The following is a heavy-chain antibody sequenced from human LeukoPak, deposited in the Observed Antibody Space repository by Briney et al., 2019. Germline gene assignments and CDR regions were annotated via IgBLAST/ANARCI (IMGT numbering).Heavy chain of an antibody. CDR2: IKQDGSEK. CDR1: GFTFISYW. D-gene: IGHD6-13*01. V-gene: IGHV3-7*03. CDR3: ARTRPAAPWFAP. J-gene: IGHJ5*02. Sequence: GGSLRLSCAASGFTFISYWMSWVRQAPGKGLEWVANIKQDGSEKYYVDSVKGRFTISRDNAKNSLYLQMNSLRVEDTAMYYCARTRPAAPWFAPWGQETLVPVSS.